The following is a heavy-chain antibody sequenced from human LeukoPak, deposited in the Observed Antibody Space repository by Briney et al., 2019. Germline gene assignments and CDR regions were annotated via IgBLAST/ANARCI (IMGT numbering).Heavy chain of an antibody. Sequence: PGGSLRLSCAVSGFTFSSYNMTWVRQAPGKGLEWVSSINSSSSYIYYADSVKGRFTISRDNAKNSLYLQMNSLRAEDTAVYYGARMGFAGYYFDCWSQGSLVTVSS. CDR1: GFTFSSYN. D-gene: IGHD1-26*01. CDR2: INSSSSYI. V-gene: IGHV3-21*01. J-gene: IGHJ4*02. CDR3: ARMGFAGYYFDC.